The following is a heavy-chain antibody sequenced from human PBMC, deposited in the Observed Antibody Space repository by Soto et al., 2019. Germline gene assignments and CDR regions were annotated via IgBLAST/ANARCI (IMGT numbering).Heavy chain of an antibody. V-gene: IGHV3-23*01. CDR2: ISGGGGST. CDR1: GFTFSSYA. CDR3: AKRLAVDKAIFYGAPPPPYYYYGMDV. J-gene: IGHJ6*02. D-gene: IGHD4-17*01. Sequence: GGSLRLSCAASGFTFSSYAMSWVRQAPGKGLEWVSGISGGGGSTYYADSVKGRFTISRDNSKNTLYLQMDSLRAEDTAVYYMAKRLAVDKAIFYGAPPPPYYYYGMDVWGQGTTVTVS.